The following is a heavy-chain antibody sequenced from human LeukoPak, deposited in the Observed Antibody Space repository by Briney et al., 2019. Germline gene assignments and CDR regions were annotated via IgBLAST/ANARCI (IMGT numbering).Heavy chain of an antibody. CDR2: INPSGGST. CDR3: ARQERNSGSNWVVGY. D-gene: IGHD1-26*01. J-gene: IGHJ4*02. CDR1: GYTFTSYH. Sequence: GASVKVSCKASGYTFTSYHMHWVRQAPGQGLEWMGIINPSGGSTSYAQKFQGRVTMTRDTSTSTVYMELSSLRSEDTAVYYCARQERNSGSNWVVGYWGQGTLVTVSS. V-gene: IGHV1-46*01.